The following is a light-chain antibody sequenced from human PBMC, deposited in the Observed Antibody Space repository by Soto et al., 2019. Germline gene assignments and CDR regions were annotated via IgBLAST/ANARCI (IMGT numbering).Light chain of an antibody. V-gene: IGKV1-39*01. CDR2: AAS. Sequence: DIQMTQSPSSLSASLGDRVTITCRASQTINTYLNWYQQKPGKAPKLLIYAASSLQSGVPSRFSGSGSGTDFALTVSTLQPEDFATYYCQQSYDSPPTFGQGTRVEIK. J-gene: IGKJ5*01. CDR1: QTINTY. CDR3: QQSYDSPPT.